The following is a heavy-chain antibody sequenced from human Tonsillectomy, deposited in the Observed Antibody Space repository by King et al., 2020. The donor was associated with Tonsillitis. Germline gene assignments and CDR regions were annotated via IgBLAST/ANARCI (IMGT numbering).Heavy chain of an antibody. D-gene: IGHD1-26*01. CDR2: MYYSGTI. CDR3: ARYVSGRFDY. Sequence: LQLQESGPGVVKPSETLSLTCTVSGGSISSSDHYWAWIRQPPGKGVEWIGYMYYSGTISYNPSLKSRITISGGTSERRFSLKLRSVPAADTAVYFCARYVSGRFDYWGQGALVTVSS. CDR1: GGSISSSDHY. V-gene: IGHV4-39*01. J-gene: IGHJ4*02.